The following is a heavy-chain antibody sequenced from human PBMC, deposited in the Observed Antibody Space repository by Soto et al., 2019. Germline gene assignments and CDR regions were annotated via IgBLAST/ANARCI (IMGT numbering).Heavy chain of an antibody. CDR3: AGDGRGMDV. CDR1: GGSVTTGSYN. V-gene: IGHV4-61*01. J-gene: IGHJ6*02. Sequence: QVQLQESGPGLVRPSETLPLTCTVSGGSVTTGSYNWSWIRRPPGKGLVWIGNIFLTGITHYKPSLNNLATKWVETSKNQFCLPVSAVSAADTVVYSCAGDGRGMDVWGQETTVTVS. CDR2: IFLTGIT.